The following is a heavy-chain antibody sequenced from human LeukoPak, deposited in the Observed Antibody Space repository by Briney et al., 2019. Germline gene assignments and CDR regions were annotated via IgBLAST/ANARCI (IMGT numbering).Heavy chain of an antibody. Sequence: PGGSLRLSCAASGFTFSSYSMNWVRQAPGKGLEWVAVIWYDGSNKYYADSVKGRFTISRDNSKNTLYLQMNSLRAEDTAVYYCARDILRNYYGMDVWGQGTTVTVSS. V-gene: IGHV3-33*08. CDR1: GFTFSSYS. CDR2: IWYDGSNK. D-gene: IGHD2-21*01. CDR3: ARDILRNYYGMDV. J-gene: IGHJ6*02.